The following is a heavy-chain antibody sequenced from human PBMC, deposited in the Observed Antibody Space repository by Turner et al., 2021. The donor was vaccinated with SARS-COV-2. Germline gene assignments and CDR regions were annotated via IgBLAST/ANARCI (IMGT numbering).Heavy chain of an antibody. V-gene: IGHV1-69*01. CDR3: ARVNGFDSSAYGDY. D-gene: IGHD3-22*01. CDR2: IIPIFGTT. CDR1: GGTFSSYA. Sequence: QVQLVQSGAEVKKPGSSVKVSCKASGGTFSSYAISWVRQAPGHGLEWMGGIIPIFGTTNYAQKFQGRVTITADESTITAYMEVSSLRSEDTAVYYCARVNGFDSSAYGDYWGQGTLVTVSS. J-gene: IGHJ4*02.